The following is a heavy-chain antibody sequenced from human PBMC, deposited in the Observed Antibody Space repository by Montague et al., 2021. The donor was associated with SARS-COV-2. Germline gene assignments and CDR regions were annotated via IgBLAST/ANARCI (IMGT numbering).Heavy chain of an antibody. J-gene: IGHJ4*02. Sequence: TLSLTCTVSGGSTSSGSYYWSWIRQPAGKGLEWIGRIYTSGSTNYNPSLKSRVTISVDTSKNQFSLKLSSVTAADTAVYYCARADFWSGYLYFDYWGQGTLVTVSS. CDR1: GGSTSSGSYY. D-gene: IGHD3-3*01. V-gene: IGHV4-61*02. CDR3: ARADFWSGYLYFDY. CDR2: IYTSGST.